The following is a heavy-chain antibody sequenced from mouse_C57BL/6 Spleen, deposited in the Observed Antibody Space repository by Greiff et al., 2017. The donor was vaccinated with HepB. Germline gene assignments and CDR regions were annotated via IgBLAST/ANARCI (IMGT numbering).Heavy chain of an antibody. D-gene: IGHD3-1*01. V-gene: IGHV14-2*01. Sequence: EVQLQQSGAELVKPGASVKLSCTASGFNIKDYYMHWVKQRTEQGLEWIGRIDPEDGETKYAPKFQGKATITADTSSNTAYLQLSSLTSEDTAVYYWAKGGTAQATRGAMDYWGQGTSVTVSS. CDR3: AKGGTAQATRGAMDY. J-gene: IGHJ4*01. CDR2: IDPEDGET. CDR1: GFNIKDYY.